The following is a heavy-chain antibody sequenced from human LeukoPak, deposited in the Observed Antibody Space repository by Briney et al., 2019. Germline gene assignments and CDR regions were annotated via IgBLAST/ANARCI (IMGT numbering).Heavy chain of an antibody. Sequence: GGSLRLSCAASGFTFSSYAMSWVRQPPGKGLEWVSDISGSGGSTYYADSVQGRFTISRDNSKNTLSLQMNSLRAEDTAVYYCARSLWFGESHPPLLYFDYWGQGTLVTVSS. CDR1: GFTFSSYA. D-gene: IGHD3-10*01. J-gene: IGHJ4*02. CDR3: ARSLWFGESHPPLLYFDY. CDR2: ISGSGGST. V-gene: IGHV3-23*01.